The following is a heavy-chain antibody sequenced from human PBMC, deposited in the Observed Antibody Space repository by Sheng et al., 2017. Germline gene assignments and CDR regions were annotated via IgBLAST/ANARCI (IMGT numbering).Heavy chain of an antibody. J-gene: IGHJ4*02. Sequence: QLVESGGGLVQPGRSLRLSCAASGFSFGDYYMTWIRKAPGRGLEWLSDISSSSSQTNYADSVKGRFTISRDNAKKSLYLQMNSLRVEDTALYYCAKDHPSSGWPTFEYWGRGTLVIVSS. V-gene: IGHV3-11*05. CDR3: AKDHPSSGWPTFEY. CDR1: GFSFGDYY. D-gene: IGHD6-19*01. CDR2: ISSSSSQT.